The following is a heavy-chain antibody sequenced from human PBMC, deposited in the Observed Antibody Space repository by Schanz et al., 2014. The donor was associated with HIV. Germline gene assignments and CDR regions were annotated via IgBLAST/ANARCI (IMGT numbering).Heavy chain of an antibody. CDR1: GYTFTSYG. J-gene: IGHJ4*02. Sequence: QVQLVQSGAEVKKPGASVKVSCKASGYTFTSYGISWVRQAPGQGLEWMGWINPNSGGTNYAQKFHGRVTMTRDTSISTAYMDLRSLRSDDTAVYYCARGAAEMATMTPWRYWGQGTLVTVSS. CDR3: ARGAAEMATMTPWRY. D-gene: IGHD5-12*01. V-gene: IGHV1-2*02. CDR2: INPNSGGT.